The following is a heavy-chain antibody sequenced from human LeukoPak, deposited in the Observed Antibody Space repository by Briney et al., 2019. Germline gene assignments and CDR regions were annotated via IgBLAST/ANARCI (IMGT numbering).Heavy chain of an antibody. CDR1: GFTFSSYW. Sequence: GGSLRLSCAASGFTFSSYWMHWVRQAPGKGLVWVSRINSDGSSTSYADSVEGRFTISRDNAKNTLYLQMNSLRAEDTAVYYCARGRSIAARLDSWGQGTLVTVSS. D-gene: IGHD6-6*01. J-gene: IGHJ5*01. CDR2: INSDGSST. V-gene: IGHV3-74*01. CDR3: ARGRSIAARLDS.